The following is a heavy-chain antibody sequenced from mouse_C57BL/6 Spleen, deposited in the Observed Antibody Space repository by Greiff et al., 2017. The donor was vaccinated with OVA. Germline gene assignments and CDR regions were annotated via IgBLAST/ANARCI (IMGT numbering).Heavy chain of an antibody. CDR2: IWSDGST. CDR1: GFSLTSYG. V-gene: IGHV2-6*03. CDR3: ARPDSSGYGGFAY. Sequence: VKLMESGPGLVAPSQSLSITCTVSGFSLTSYGVHWVRQPPGKGLEWLVVIWSDGSTTYNSALKSRLSISKDNSKSQAFLKMNSLQTDDTAMYYCARPDSSGYGGFAYWGQGTLVTVSA. D-gene: IGHD3-2*02. J-gene: IGHJ3*01.